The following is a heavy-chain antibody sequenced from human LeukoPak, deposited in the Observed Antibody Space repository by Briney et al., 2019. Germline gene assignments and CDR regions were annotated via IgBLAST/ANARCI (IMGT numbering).Heavy chain of an antibody. CDR3: ASGRLRRTRDAFDI. CDR2: IYPGDSDN. J-gene: IGHJ3*02. V-gene: IGHV5-51*01. D-gene: IGHD4-17*01. CDR1: GYSFTSYW. Sequence: GESLKISCKVSGYSFTSYWIGWVRQMPGKGLEWMGIIYPGDSDNRYSPSFKGQVTISVDKSISTAYLQWSSLKASDTAMYYCASGRLRRTRDAFDIWGRGTMVTVSS.